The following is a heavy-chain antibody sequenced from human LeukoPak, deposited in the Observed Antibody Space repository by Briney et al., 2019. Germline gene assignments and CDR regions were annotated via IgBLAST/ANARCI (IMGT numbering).Heavy chain of an antibody. CDR2: IYHSGST. CDR1: GGSISSGGYS. D-gene: IGHD6-19*01. Sequence: SETLSLTCAVSGGSISSGGYSWSWIRQPPGKGLEWIGYIYHSGSTYYSPSLKSRVTISVDRSKNQFSLKLSSVTAADTAVYYCARAGIAVAGPDYWGQGTLVTVSS. V-gene: IGHV4-30-2*01. J-gene: IGHJ4*02. CDR3: ARAGIAVAGPDY.